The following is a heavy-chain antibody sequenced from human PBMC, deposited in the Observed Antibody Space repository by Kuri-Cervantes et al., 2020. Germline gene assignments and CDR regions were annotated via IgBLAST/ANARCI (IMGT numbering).Heavy chain of an antibody. J-gene: IGHJ5*02. V-gene: IGHV1-69*01. CDR2: IIPIFGTA. D-gene: IGHD3-22*01. Sequence: KISCKASGYTFTSYGISWVRQAPGQGLEWMGGIIPIFGTANYAQKFQGRVTITADESTSTAYMELSSLRSEDTAVYYCARDPSSGYYAFDPWGQGTLVIVSS. CDR1: GYTFTSYG. CDR3: ARDPSSGYYAFDP.